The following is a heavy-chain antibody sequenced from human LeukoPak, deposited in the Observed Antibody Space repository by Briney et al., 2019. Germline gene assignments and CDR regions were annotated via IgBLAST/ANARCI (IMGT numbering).Heavy chain of an antibody. V-gene: IGHV3-21*01. J-gene: IGHJ6*03. CDR3: TRVVTVASSERRPGYYYMDV. CDR1: GFIFNRYT. CDR2: ISSNGSYI. Sequence: GGSLRLSCAASGFIFNRYTMTWVRQAPGKGLEWVSSISSNGSYIYYADSVKGRFTISRDNAKNSLYLQMNSLRAEDTAVYYCTRVVTVASSERRPGYYYMDVWGKGTTVTVSS. D-gene: IGHD1-1*01.